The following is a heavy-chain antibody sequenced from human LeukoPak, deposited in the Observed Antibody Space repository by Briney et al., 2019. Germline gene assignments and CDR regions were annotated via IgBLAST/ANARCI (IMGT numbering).Heavy chain of an antibody. Sequence: ASVMVSCKASGYTFTGYYMHWVRQAPGQGLEWMGWINPTSGGTNYAQRFQGRVTMTRDTSISTAYMELSRLRSDDTAVYYCARDHPYGDYSFDYWGQGTLVTVSS. V-gene: IGHV1-2*02. CDR1: GYTFTGYY. D-gene: IGHD4-17*01. CDR3: ARDHPYGDYSFDY. J-gene: IGHJ4*02. CDR2: INPTSGGT.